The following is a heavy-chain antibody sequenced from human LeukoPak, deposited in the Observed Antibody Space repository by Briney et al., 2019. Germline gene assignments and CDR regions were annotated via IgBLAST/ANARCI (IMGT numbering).Heavy chain of an antibody. V-gene: IGHV4-34*01. CDR1: GGSVSSGYY. CDR2: INHSGST. D-gene: IGHD3-9*01. J-gene: IGHJ3*02. Sequence: SGTLSLTCAVSGGSVSSGYYWSWIRQPPGKGLEWIGEINHSGSTNYNPSLKSRVTISVDTSKNQFSLKLSSVTAADTAVYYCARGLIDNDAFDIWGQGTMVTVSS. CDR3: ARGLIDNDAFDI.